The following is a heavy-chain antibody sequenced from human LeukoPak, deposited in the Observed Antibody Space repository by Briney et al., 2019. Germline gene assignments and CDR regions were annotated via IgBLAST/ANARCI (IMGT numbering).Heavy chain of an antibody. CDR3: ARDNHILTLAMMDV. CDR1: GYTFTSYG. CDR2: ISAYNGNT. D-gene: IGHD3-9*01. V-gene: IGHV1-18*01. J-gene: IGHJ6*04. Sequence: GASVKVSCKASGYTFTSYGISWVRQAPGQGLEWMGWISAYNGNTNYAQKLQGRVTMTTDTSTSTAYMELRSLRSDDTAVYYCARDNHILTLAMMDVWGKGTTVTVSS.